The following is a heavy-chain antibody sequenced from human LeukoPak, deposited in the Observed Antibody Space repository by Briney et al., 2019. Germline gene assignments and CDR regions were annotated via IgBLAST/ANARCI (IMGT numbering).Heavy chain of an antibody. J-gene: IGHJ5*02. D-gene: IGHD3-10*01. V-gene: IGHV4-34*01. CDR3: ARGSRIRVRGVSNWFDP. CDR1: GDSFSGYY. Sequence: SETLSLTCAVYGDSFSGYYWSWIRQPPGKGLEWLGEINHSGSTNYNPSLKSRVTISVDTSKNQFSLKLSSVTAADTAAYYCARGSRIRVRGVSNWFDPWGQGTLVTVSS. CDR2: INHSGST.